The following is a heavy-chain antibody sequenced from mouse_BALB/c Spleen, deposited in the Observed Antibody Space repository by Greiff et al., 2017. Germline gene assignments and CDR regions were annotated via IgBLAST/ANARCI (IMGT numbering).Heavy chain of an antibody. V-gene: IGHV5-6-5*01. D-gene: IGHD1-1*02. CDR1: GFTFSSYA. J-gene: IGHJ1*01. CDR3: ARGDYGYRYFDV. Sequence: EVQGVESGGGLVKPGGSLKLSCAASGFTFSSYAMSWVRQTPEKRLEWVASISSGGSTYYPDSVKGRFTISRDNARNILYLQMSSLRSEDTAMYYCARGDYGYRYFDVWGAGTTVTVSS. CDR2: ISSGGST.